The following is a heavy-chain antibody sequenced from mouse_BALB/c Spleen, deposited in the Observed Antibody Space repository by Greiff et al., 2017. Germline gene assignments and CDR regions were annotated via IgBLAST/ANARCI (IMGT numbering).Heavy chain of an antibody. CDR1: GYTFTSYT. D-gene: IGHD2-2*01. Sequence: LVESGAELARPGASVKMSCKASGYTFTSYTMHWVKQRPGQGLEWIGYINPSSGYTNYNQKFKDKATLTADKSSSTAYMQLSSLTSEDSAVYYCASGPYGYDYWGQGTTLTVSS. V-gene: IGHV1-4*01. CDR2: INPSSGYT. CDR3: ASGPYGYDY. J-gene: IGHJ2*01.